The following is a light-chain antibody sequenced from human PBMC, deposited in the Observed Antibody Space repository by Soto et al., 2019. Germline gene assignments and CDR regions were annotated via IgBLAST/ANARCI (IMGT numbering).Light chain of an antibody. Sequence: QSVLTQPASVSGSPGQSITISCTGTSSDIDTYNYVSWYQQHPGKAPKLIIYEVTNRPSGVSNRFSGSKSGDTASLTISGLRAEDEADYYCSSYAGSNTWVFGGGTKLTVL. CDR1: SSDIDTYNY. J-gene: IGLJ3*02. V-gene: IGLV2-14*01. CDR2: EVT. CDR3: SSYAGSNTWV.